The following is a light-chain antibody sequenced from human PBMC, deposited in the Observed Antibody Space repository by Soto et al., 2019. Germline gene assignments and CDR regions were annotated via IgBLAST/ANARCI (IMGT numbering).Light chain of an antibody. CDR3: QQYGSSPLT. Sequence: EIVLTQSPGTLSLSPGERATLSCRASQSVSSSYLAWYQQKPGHEPRLLIYGASSRATGITDRFSGSGSGTDFTLTISRLEPEDFAVYYCQQYGSSPLTFGGGTKVEIK. CDR2: GAS. V-gene: IGKV3-20*01. J-gene: IGKJ4*01. CDR1: QSVSSSY.